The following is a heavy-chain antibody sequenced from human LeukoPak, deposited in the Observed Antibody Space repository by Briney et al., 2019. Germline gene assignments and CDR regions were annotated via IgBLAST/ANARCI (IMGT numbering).Heavy chain of an antibody. J-gene: IGHJ4*02. V-gene: IGHV3-23*01. CDR2: VSGSGDST. D-gene: IGHD1-26*01. Sequence: GGSLRLSCAPSGFIFSSYAINWVRQAPGRGLEWVSTVSGSGDSTYYADSVKGRFTLSRDNSKNTLYLQMNSLRAEDTAVYYCAKGPLSGSNFYFDYWGQGALVTVSS. CDR1: GFIFSSYA. CDR3: AKGPLSGSNFYFDY.